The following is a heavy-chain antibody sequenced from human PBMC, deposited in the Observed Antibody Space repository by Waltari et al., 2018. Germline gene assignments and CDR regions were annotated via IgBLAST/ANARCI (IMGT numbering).Heavy chain of an antibody. CDR2: RNANSSKP. CDR3: ARERRGSDGAFDI. D-gene: IGHD3-16*01. V-gene: IGHV1-8*01. CDR1: GYTFTSYD. Sequence: QVQLVQSGAEVKKPGASVKVCCKASGYTFTSYDLNWVRQATGQGREWVGWRNANSSKPGHAQKFQGRAPMTRNTSISTAYMGLSSLRSEDTAVYYCARERRGSDGAFDIWGQGTMVTVSS. J-gene: IGHJ3*02.